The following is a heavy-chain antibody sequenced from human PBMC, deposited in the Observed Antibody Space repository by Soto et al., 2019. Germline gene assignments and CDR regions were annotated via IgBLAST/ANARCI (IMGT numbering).Heavy chain of an antibody. J-gene: IGHJ6*03. V-gene: IGHV3-73*01. CDR2: IRSKANSYAT. CDR1: GFTFSGSA. D-gene: IGHD4-17*01. CDR3: TRPDYGASNMAV. Sequence: AGGSLRLSCAASGFTFSGSAMHWVRQASGKGLEWVGRIRSKANSYATAYAASVKGRFTISRDDSKNTAYLQMNSLKTEDAAVYYCTRPDYGASNMAVWGKGTTVTVSS.